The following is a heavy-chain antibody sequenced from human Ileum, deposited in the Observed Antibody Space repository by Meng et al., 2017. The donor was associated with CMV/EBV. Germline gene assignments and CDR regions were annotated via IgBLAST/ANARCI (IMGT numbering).Heavy chain of an antibody. D-gene: IGHD3-9*01. J-gene: IGHJ4*02. CDR1: GIVFSTYS. CDR3: AREGCASTTCYPLSDIYL. V-gene: IGHV3-48*04. Sequence: GESLKISCAASGIVFSTYSMNWVRQAPGKGLEWISFISGSGDTIHYADPVKGRFTTSRDNAKNSLYLQMNSLRAEDTAVYYCAREGCASTTCYPLSDIYLWGQGTMVTVSS. CDR2: ISGSGDTI.